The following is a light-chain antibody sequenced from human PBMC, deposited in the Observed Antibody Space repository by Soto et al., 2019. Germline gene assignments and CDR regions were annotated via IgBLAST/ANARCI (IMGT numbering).Light chain of an antibody. CDR1: SDDVGTYNL. V-gene: IGLV2-23*01. CDR2: ESF. Sequence: QSVLTQPASVSGSPGQSITLSCTGTSDDVGTYNLVSWYQQHPTKAPKLLLCESFKRPSGVSDRFSGSKSGNTASLTISGLEAEDEADYYCSSYAGDTTYVFGTGTKVTVL. CDR3: SSYAGDTTYV. J-gene: IGLJ1*01.